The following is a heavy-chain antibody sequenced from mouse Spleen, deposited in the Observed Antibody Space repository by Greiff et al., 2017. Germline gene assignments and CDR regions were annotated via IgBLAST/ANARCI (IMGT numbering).Heavy chain of an antibody. V-gene: IGHV1-7*01. J-gene: IGHJ4*01. CDR2: INPSTGYT. Sequence: VQLQESGAELAKPGASVKMSCKASGYTFTSYWMHWVKQRPGQGLEWIGYINPSTGYTEYNQKFKDKATLTVDKSSSTAYMQLSSLTSEDSAVYYCTRGGYYGSSEAMDYWGQGTSVTVSS. CDR1: GYTFTSYW. CDR3: TRGGYYGSSEAMDY. D-gene: IGHD1-1*01.